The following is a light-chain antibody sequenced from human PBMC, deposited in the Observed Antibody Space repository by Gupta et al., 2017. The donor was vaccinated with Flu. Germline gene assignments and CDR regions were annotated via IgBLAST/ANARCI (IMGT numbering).Light chain of an antibody. J-gene: IGKJ3*01. CDR2: NAS. CDR1: QNIQYY. V-gene: IGKV1-33*01. Sequence: SLSASVGDRVTITCQAKQNIQYYLNWYEEKQKKGPKLLIYNASNSEKGVSLTFSGNGVGTEFXFTIISXQPEDIESYYCQQEHKLHPFFTFGXGTKVDIK. CDR3: QQEHKLHPFFT.